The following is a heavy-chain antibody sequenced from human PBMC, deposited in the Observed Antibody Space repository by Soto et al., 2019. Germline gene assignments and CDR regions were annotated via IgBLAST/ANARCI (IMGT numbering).Heavy chain of an antibody. J-gene: IGHJ4*02. CDR2: ISSRSAYI. V-gene: IGHV3-21*01. CDR3: ARDLGVRATGPSHDS. CDR1: GFTFRTYS. Sequence: GGSLRLSCAASGFTFRTYSMTWVRQAPGTGLEWVSAISSRSAYIFYADSVKGRVTISRDNAKDSLYLQMKSLRDEDTAVYYFARDLGVRATGPSHDSWGRGTQVTVSS. D-gene: IGHD2-8*01.